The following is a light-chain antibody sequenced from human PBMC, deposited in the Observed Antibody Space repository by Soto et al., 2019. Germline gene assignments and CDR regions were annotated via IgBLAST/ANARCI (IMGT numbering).Light chain of an antibody. Sequence: DIQLTQSPSFLSASVGDRFTITCRASQDISSSLAWYQQKPGKAPKLLIYDASTLQTGVPSRFRGSGSGTEFTLTISSLQPEDFATYSCQQIASYPIGTFGGGTKVDIK. CDR2: DAS. CDR3: QQIASYPIGT. J-gene: IGKJ4*01. CDR1: QDISSS. V-gene: IGKV1-9*01.